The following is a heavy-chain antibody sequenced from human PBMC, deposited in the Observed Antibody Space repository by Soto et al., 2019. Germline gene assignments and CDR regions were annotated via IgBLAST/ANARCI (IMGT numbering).Heavy chain of an antibody. Sequence: QVQLVQSGAEVKKPGASVKVSCKASGYTFTSYDINWVRQATGQGLEWMGWMNPNSGNTGYAQKFQGRVTMTRNTSISTAYMELSSLRSEDTSVYYCARRPFLEWLLLGYYYYYGMDVWGQGTTVTVSS. D-gene: IGHD3-3*01. CDR3: ARRPFLEWLLLGYYYYYGMDV. CDR1: GYTFTSYD. CDR2: MNPNSGNT. J-gene: IGHJ6*02. V-gene: IGHV1-8*01.